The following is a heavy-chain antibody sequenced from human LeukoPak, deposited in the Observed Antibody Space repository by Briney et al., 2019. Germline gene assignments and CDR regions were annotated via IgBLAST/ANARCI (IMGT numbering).Heavy chain of an antibody. V-gene: IGHV1-3*01. CDR3: ARGVLDYDSSGYYAEYYFDY. CDR2: INAGNGNT. Sequence: ASVKVSCKASGYTFTSFDFNWVRQAPGQRLEWMGWINAGNGNTKYSQKFQGRVTITRDTSASTAYMELSSLRSEDTAVYYCARGVLDYDSSGYYAEYYFDYWGQGTLVTVSS. CDR1: GYTFTSFD. D-gene: IGHD3-22*01. J-gene: IGHJ4*02.